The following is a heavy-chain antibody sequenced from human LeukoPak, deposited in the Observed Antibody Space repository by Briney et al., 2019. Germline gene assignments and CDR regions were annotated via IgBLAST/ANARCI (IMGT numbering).Heavy chain of an antibody. CDR3: ARSRYNLDY. Sequence: GGSLRLSCAGSGFPFSSYSMNWVRQAPGKGLEWVSSIDLNGNNINYADSVKGRFTISRDNSKKTLYLQMNSLRAEDTAVYYCARSRYNLDYWGQGTLVTVSS. V-gene: IGHV3-21*01. D-gene: IGHD5-24*01. CDR1: GFPFSSYS. J-gene: IGHJ4*02. CDR2: IDLNGNNI.